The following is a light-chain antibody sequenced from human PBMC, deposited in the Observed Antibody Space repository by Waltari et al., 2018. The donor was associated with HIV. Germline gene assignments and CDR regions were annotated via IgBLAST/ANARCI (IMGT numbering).Light chain of an antibody. V-gene: IGKV1-5*03. J-gene: IGKJ1*01. CDR2: KAS. Sequence: DIQMTQSPSTLSASVGDRVTITCRARQSISSCLASYQQKPGKATKLLIYKASSVESGVPSRFSGSGSGTEFTLTISSLQPDDFATYYCQQYNSYWTFGQGTKVEIK. CDR1: QSISSC. CDR3: QQYNSYWT.